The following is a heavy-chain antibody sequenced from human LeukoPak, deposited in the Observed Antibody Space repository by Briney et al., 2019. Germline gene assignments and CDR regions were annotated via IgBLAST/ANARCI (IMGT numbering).Heavy chain of an antibody. V-gene: IGHV3-48*01. CDR3: ARASYGSGIPLRYFDY. J-gene: IGHJ4*02. D-gene: IGHD3-10*01. Sequence: GGSLRLSCAASGFTFSDYSMSWVRQAPGKGLEDLSYINSDGKTTWYADSVKGRFTASRDNAKNSLYLQMNSLRVEDTAVYYCARASYGSGIPLRYFDYWGQGTLVTVSS. CDR1: GFTFSDYS. CDR2: INSDGKTT.